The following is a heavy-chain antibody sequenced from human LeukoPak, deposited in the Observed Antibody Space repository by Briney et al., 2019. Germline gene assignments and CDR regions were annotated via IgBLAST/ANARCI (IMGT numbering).Heavy chain of an antibody. CDR2: ISGSGGST. D-gene: IGHD2-2*01. Sequence: GASLRLCCAASGFTFSSYAMSWVRQATGKGLEWVSAISGSGGSTYYADSVKGRFTISRDNSKNTLYLQMNSLRAEDTAVYYCAKDRIVVVPAASWFDPWGQGTLVTVSS. V-gene: IGHV3-23*01. CDR1: GFTFSSYA. J-gene: IGHJ5*02. CDR3: AKDRIVVVPAASWFDP.